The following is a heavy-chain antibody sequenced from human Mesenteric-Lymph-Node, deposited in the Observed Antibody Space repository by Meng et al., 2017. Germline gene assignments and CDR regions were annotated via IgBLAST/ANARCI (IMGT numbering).Heavy chain of an antibody. Sequence: QGPRPGSGPGLVKPSQTLSLTCTVSGGSISSGGYYWSWIRQHPGKGLEWIGYIHDSGSTYYNPSLKSRVTISADTSKNQFSLKLSSVTAADTAVYYCARASYGSGSPLGESWFDPWGQGTLVTVSS. CDR3: ARASYGSGSPLGESWFDP. J-gene: IGHJ5*02. V-gene: IGHV4-31*03. CDR1: GGSISSGGYY. CDR2: IHDSGST. D-gene: IGHD3-10*01.